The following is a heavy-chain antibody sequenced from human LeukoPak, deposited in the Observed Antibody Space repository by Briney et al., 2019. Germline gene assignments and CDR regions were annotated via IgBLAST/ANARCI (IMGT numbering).Heavy chain of an antibody. CDR2: ISSSGSTI. CDR1: GFTFSSYS. J-gene: IGHJ4*02. D-gene: IGHD3-3*01. V-gene: IGHV3-48*04. CDR3: ARAFYDFWSGYSFDY. Sequence: GGSLRLSCAASGFTFSSYSMNWVRQAPGKGLEWVSYISSSGSTIYYADSVKGRFTISRDNAKNSLYLQMNSLRAEDTAVYYCARAFYDFWSGYSFDYWGQGTLVTVSS.